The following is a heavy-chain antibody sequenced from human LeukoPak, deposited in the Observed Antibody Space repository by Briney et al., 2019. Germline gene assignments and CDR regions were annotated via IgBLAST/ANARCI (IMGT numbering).Heavy chain of an antibody. CDR2: INSDGSIT. V-gene: IGHV3-74*01. CDR1: GFTFTTYW. CDR3: AKELDTMFFDY. J-gene: IGHJ4*02. Sequence: GGSLRLSCAASGFTFTTYWMHWVRQAPGKGLVWVSHINSDGSITRYADSVKGRFTISRDNAKNTLYLQMNSLTTDDTAFYFCAKELDTMFFDYWGQGALVTVSS. D-gene: IGHD5-18*01.